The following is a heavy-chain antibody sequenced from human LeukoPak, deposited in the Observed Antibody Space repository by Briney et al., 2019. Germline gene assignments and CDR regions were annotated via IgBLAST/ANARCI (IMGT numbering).Heavy chain of an antibody. CDR3: ATHCSGVSCYGSDGP. CDR2: ISAYNSDT. Sequence: ASVKVSCKASGCNFAGSGISWVRQAPGQGLEWMGWISAYNSDTNYAQEFHGRVTMTTDTPTSTAYMELRSLRSDDTAVYYCATHCSGVSCYGSDGPWGQGTLVTVSS. D-gene: IGHD2-15*01. J-gene: IGHJ5*02. CDR1: GCNFAGSG. V-gene: IGHV1-18*01.